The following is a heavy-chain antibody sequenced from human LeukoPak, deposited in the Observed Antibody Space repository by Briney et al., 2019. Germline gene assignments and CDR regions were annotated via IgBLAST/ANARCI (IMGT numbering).Heavy chain of an antibody. CDR1: GFTFSTYA. CDR3: AKADRGWGVITKD. Sequence: PGGSLRLSCAASGFTFSTYAMSWVRQAPGKGLGWVSAIGGSGDFTYYAEYVRGRFTISRDNSEKTLYLQMNSLRAEDTAVYYCAKADRGWGVITKDWGQGTLVTVSS. CDR2: IGGSGDFT. D-gene: IGHD3-10*01. J-gene: IGHJ4*02. V-gene: IGHV3-23*01.